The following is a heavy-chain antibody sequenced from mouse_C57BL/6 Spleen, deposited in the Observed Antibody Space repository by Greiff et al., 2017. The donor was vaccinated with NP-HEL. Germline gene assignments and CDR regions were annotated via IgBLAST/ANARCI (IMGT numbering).Heavy chain of an antibody. Sequence: EVQLQQSGPELVKPGASVKISCKASGYTFTDYYMNWVKQSHGKSLEWIGDINPNNGGTSYNQKFKGKATLTVDKSSSTAYMELRSLTSEDSAVYYCARAPYYDGWGQGTSVTVSS. J-gene: IGHJ4*01. CDR3: ARAPYYDG. CDR2: INPNNGGT. V-gene: IGHV1-26*01. D-gene: IGHD1-1*01. CDR1: GYTFTDYY.